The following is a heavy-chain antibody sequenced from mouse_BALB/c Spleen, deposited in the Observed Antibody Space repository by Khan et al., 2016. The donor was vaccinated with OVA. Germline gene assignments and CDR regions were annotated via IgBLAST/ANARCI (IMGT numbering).Heavy chain of an antibody. Sequence: EVELVESGGGLVKPGGSLKLSCAASGFRFRDYYMYWIRQTPDARLEWVATISDGGGSPYYPDSVQGRFHISRDNSENNLYLRMSRVKSEDTANDYCARAGYGGVADWGQGTLVTVSA. CDR1: GFRFRDYY. CDR2: ISDGGGSP. J-gene: IGHJ3*01. V-gene: IGHV5-4*02. CDR3: ARAGYGGVAD. D-gene: IGHD1-1*02.